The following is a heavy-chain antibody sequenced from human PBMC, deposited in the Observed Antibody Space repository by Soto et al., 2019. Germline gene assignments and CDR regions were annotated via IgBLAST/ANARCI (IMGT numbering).Heavy chain of an antibody. CDR2: INHSGST. D-gene: IGHD3-22*01. CDR3: ARASRGSDYYDSSGYYYFDY. J-gene: IGHJ4*02. CDR1: GGSFSGYY. Sequence: LSLTCAVYGGSFSGYYWSWIRQPPGKGLEWIGEINHSGSTDYNPSLKSRVTISVDTSKNQFSLKLSSVTAADTAVYYCARASRGSDYYDSSGYYYFDYWGQGTLVTVSS. V-gene: IGHV4-34*01.